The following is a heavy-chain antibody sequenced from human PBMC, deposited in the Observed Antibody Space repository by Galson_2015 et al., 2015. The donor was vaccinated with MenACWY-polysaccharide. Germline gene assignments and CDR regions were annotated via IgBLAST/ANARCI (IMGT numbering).Heavy chain of an antibody. CDR1: EDTFTSQY. CDR2: INPSSGDA. Sequence: VKVSCKASEDTFTSQYLHWVREAPGQGLEYMGIINPSSGDARYAQKFQGRVTMTRDTSTSTVYIELSSLRSEDTAVYYCVGEYSGSFRFDYWGQGTLVTVSS. D-gene: IGHD5-12*01. CDR3: VGEYSGSFRFDY. J-gene: IGHJ4*02. V-gene: IGHV1-46*01.